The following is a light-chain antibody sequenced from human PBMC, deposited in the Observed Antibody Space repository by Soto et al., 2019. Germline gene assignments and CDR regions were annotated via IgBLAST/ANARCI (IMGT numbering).Light chain of an antibody. Sequence: EIVLTQSPATLSLSPGERATLSCRASQSIVYYLAWYQEKPGQAPRLLIYDASIRATGIPARFSGSWSGTDFTLTINGLEPEDSAVYYCQQRGNWPPTWTFGQGTKVEIK. CDR2: DAS. V-gene: IGKV3-11*01. J-gene: IGKJ1*01. CDR1: QSIVYY. CDR3: QQRGNWPPTWT.